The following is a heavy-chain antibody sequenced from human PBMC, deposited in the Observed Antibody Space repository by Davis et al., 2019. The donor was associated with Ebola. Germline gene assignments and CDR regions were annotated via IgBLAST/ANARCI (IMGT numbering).Heavy chain of an antibody. D-gene: IGHD5-18*01. J-gene: IGHJ1*01. CDR3: ASSMVIGAEYFQH. Sequence: PSETLSLTCAVSGYSISSGYYWGWIRQPPGKGLEWIGYIYYSGSTNYNPSLKSRVTISVDTSKNQFSLKLSSVTAADTAVYYCASSMVIGAEYFQHWGQGTLVTVSS. CDR2: IYYSGST. CDR1: GYSISSGYY. V-gene: IGHV4-61*01.